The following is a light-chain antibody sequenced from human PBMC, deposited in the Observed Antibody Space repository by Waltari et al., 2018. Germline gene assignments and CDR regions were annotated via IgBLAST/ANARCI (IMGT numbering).Light chain of an antibody. Sequence: QSALTQPASVSGSPGQSITISCTGSSLDVGGYDFVSWYRQHPGKAPKVVIFDVNNRPSGASDRVSGSKSGNTASLTISGLQAEDEGDYYCTSYTSRHTLVFGGGTKVTVL. V-gene: IGLV2-14*01. CDR3: TSYTSRHTLV. CDR2: DVN. J-gene: IGLJ1*01. CDR1: SLDVGGYDF.